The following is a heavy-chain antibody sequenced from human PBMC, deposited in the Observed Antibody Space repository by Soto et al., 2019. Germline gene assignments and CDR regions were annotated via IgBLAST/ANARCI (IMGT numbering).Heavy chain of an antibody. CDR1: GFTFSSYA. CDR3: AKASSSSSRRSYYYYYGMDV. Sequence: VQLLESGGGLVQPGGSLRLSCAASGFTFSSYAMSWVRQAPGKGLEWVSAISGSGGSTYYADSVKCRFTISRDTSKNTLYLQMSSLRAEDTAVYYCAKASSSSSRRSYYYYYGMDVWGQGTTVTVSS. D-gene: IGHD6-6*01. CDR2: ISGSGGST. V-gene: IGHV3-23*01. J-gene: IGHJ6*02.